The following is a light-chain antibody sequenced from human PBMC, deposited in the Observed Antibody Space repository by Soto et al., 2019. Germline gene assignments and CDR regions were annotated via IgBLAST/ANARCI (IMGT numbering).Light chain of an antibody. Sequence: QSVLTQPPSASGSPGQSVTISCTGTSSDVGGYNCVSWYQQHPGKAPKLMIYEVSKRPSGVPDRFSGSKSGNTASLTVSGLQAEDEADYYCSSYAGSNKVFGGGTKLTVL. V-gene: IGLV2-8*01. CDR2: EVS. J-gene: IGLJ2*01. CDR3: SSYAGSNKV. CDR1: SSDVGGYNC.